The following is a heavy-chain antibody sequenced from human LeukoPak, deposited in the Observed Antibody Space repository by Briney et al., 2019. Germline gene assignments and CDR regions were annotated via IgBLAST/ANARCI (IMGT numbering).Heavy chain of an antibody. J-gene: IGHJ4*02. CDR1: GGSIRSGSYY. CDR2: MYTSGST. V-gene: IGHV4-61*02. CDR3: VREGHDYGDY. Sequence: SETLSLTCSVSGGSIRSGSYYWSWIRQPAGKGLEWIGRMYTSGSTNYNPSLKSRVTISADTSKNQFSLRLTSVTAADTAVYYCVREGHDYGDYWGQGTLVTVSS.